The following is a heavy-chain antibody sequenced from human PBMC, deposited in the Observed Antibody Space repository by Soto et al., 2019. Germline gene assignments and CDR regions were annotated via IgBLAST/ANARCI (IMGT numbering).Heavy chain of an antibody. D-gene: IGHD3-3*01. CDR3: ATVPNNGVAPLPPTDY. CDR1: GYTFTSYD. CDR2: MNPNSGNT. V-gene: IGHV1-8*01. J-gene: IGHJ4*02. Sequence: ASVKVSCKASGYTFTSYDISWVRQATGQGLEWMGWMNPNSGNTGYAQKFQGRVTMTRNTSISTAYMELSSLRSEDTAVYYCATVPNNGVAPLPPTDYWGQGTLVTVSS.